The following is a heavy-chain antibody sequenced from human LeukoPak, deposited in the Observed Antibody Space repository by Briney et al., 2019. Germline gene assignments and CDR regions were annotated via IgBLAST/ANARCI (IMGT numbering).Heavy chain of an antibody. CDR2: IRYDGSNK. Sequence: GGSLRLSCAASGFTFSSYGIHWVRQAPGKGLEWVAFIRYDGSNKYHADSVKGRFTISRDNFKNTLYLQMNSLRNEDTAVYYCAKGGPITMVRGVIGNWFDPWGQGTLVTVSS. J-gene: IGHJ5*02. D-gene: IGHD3-10*01. V-gene: IGHV3-30*02. CDR1: GFTFSSYG. CDR3: AKGGPITMVRGVIGNWFDP.